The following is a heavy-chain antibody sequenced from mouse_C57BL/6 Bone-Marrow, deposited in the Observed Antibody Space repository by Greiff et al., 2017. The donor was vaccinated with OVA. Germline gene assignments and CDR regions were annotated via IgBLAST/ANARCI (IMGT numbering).Heavy chain of an antibody. CDR1: GYTFTDYA. V-gene: IGHV1-67*01. J-gene: IGHJ1*03. CDR2: ISTYYGDA. D-gene: IGHD4-1*01. Sequence: VKLMESGPELVRPGVSVKISCTGSGYTFTDYAMHWVNQSHAKSLEWIGVISTYYGDASYNQKFKDKATMTVDKSSSTAYMELASLTSEDSAVDSGARSTGTKWYFDFWGTGTTVTVSS. CDR3: ARSTGTKWYFDF.